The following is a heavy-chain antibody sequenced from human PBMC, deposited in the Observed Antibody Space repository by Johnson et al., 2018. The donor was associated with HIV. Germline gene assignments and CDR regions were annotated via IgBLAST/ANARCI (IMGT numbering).Heavy chain of an antibody. D-gene: IGHD3-16*01. V-gene: IGHV3-53*01. CDR2: IYSGGNT. Sequence: VQLVESGGGLVKPGGSLRLSCAASGFTVSSNYMNWVRQAPGKGLEWVSVIYSGGNTYYADSVKGRFTISRDNSKNTLYLQMNSRRAEDTAVYYCAREGGSSGPYAFDIWGQGTMVTVSS. J-gene: IGHJ3*02. CDR1: GFTVSSNY. CDR3: AREGGSSGPYAFDI.